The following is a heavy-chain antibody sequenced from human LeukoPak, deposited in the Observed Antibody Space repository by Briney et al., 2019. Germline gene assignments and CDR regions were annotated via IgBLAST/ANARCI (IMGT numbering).Heavy chain of an antibody. CDR2: ISSSGSTI. J-gene: IGHJ4*02. CDR1: GFTFSDYY. D-gene: IGHD6-13*01. Sequence: GGSLRLSCAASGFTFSDYYMSWIRQAPGKGLEWVSYISSSGSTIYYADSVKGRFTISRDNAKNSLYLQMNSLRAEDTALYHCARAGSSWTYYFDYWGQGTLVTVTS. CDR3: ARAGSSWTYYFDY. V-gene: IGHV3-11*01.